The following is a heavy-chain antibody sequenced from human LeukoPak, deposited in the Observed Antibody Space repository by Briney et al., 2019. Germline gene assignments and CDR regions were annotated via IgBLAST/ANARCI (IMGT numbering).Heavy chain of an antibody. CDR2: IHHSGST. CDR1: GGSISTNNW. J-gene: IGHJ3*02. CDR3: ACLTTADAFDI. V-gene: IGHV4-4*02. D-gene: IGHD3-22*01. Sequence: SGTLSLTCAVSGGSISTNNWWTWVRQPPGKGLEWIGEIHHSGSTDYNPSLKSRVTISPDKSKNQFSLTLTSVTAADTAVYYCACLTTADAFDIWGQGTMVTVSS.